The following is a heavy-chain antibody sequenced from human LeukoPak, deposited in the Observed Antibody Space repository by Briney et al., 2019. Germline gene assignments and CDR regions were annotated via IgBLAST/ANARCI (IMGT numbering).Heavy chain of an antibody. CDR3: PKSDGHGTGYGFHI. J-gene: IGHJ3*02. CDR2: IRDDGSDT. CDR1: GFTFNDYA. D-gene: IGHD6-19*01. V-gene: IGHV3-30*02. Sequence: PGGSLRLSCAASGFTFNDYAMYWVRQSPGRGLEWVALIRDDGSDTYHADSVKGRFTISRDNSKNTVFLRMNSLRGEDSAIYYCPKSDGHGTGYGFHIWGQGTMVTVSS.